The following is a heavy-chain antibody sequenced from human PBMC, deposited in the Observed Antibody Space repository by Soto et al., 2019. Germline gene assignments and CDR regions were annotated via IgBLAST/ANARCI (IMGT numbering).Heavy chain of an antibody. CDR1: GYSFTDYH. D-gene: IGHD2-8*01. Sequence: ASVKVSCKASGYSFTDYHIHWVRQAPGQGLEWLGRINPKSGGTSTAQKFQGWVTMTTDTSISTASMELTRLTSDDTAIYYCARGDSTDCSNGVCSFFYNHDMDVLGQVTTVTFSS. CDR2: INPKSGGT. J-gene: IGHJ6*02. CDR3: ARGDSTDCSNGVCSFFYNHDMDV. V-gene: IGHV1-2*04.